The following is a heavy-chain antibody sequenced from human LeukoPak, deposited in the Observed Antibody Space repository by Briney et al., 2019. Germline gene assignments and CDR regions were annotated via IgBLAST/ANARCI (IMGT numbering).Heavy chain of an antibody. J-gene: IGHJ3*02. Sequence: GGSLRLSCAASGFTFSSYAMSWVRQAPGKGLEWVSAISGSGGSTYYADSVKGRFTISRDNSKNTLYLQMNSLRAEDTAVYYCAKVDHTADYVWDAFDIWGQGTMVTVSS. CDR3: AKVDHTADYVWDAFDI. CDR2: ISGSGGST. CDR1: GFTFSSYA. D-gene: IGHD3-16*01. V-gene: IGHV3-23*01.